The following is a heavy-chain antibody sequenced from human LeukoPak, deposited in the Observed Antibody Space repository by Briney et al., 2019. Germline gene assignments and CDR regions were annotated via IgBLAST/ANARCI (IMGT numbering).Heavy chain of an antibody. V-gene: IGHV3-49*04. CDR2: IRSKAYGGTT. D-gene: IGHD3-22*01. Sequence: PGGSLRLSCTGSGFTFGDYAMSWVRQAPGKGVEWVGFIRSKAYGGTTEYAASVKGRFTISRDDSKSIAYLQMNSLKTEDTAVYYCTRSTPYYYDSSGYYQNFVYWGQGTLVTVSS. CDR1: GFTFGDYA. J-gene: IGHJ4*02. CDR3: TRSTPYYYDSSGYYQNFVY.